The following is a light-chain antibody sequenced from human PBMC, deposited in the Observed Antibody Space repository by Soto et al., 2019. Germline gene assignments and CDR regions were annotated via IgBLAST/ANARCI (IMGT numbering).Light chain of an antibody. CDR1: QSVSSY. V-gene: IGKV3-11*01. Sequence: EIVLTQSPATLSLSPGERATLSCRASQSVSSYLAWYQQKPGQAPRLLIYDAFHRATGIPARFSGSGSGSGTDFTLTISSLEPEDFAIYYCQHRSDWPITFGHGTRLEIK. CDR3: QHRSDWPIT. CDR2: DAF. J-gene: IGKJ5*01.